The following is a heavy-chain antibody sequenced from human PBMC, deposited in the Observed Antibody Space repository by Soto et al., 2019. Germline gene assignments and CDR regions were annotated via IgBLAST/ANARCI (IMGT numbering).Heavy chain of an antibody. D-gene: IGHD3-10*01. CDR3: ARGRRMAYFSGSTSYSVCDM. CDR1: GGSFSGYH. V-gene: IGHV4-34*01. J-gene: IGHJ4*02. CDR2: INPSGNT. Sequence: QVQQQQWGARLLKPSETLSLTCAVSGGSFSGYHWSWIRQSPGKGLEWIGEINPSGNTNFNPSLKSRVTIPRDTSRNEIALRLSSVTAADTAVYYCARGRRMAYFSGSTSYSVCDMWGQGDLVTVSS.